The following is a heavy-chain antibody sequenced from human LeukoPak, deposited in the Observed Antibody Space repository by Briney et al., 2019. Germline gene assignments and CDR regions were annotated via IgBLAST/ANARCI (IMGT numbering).Heavy chain of an antibody. CDR3: ARGVYIAAAQYGY. V-gene: IGHV4-59*01. J-gene: IGHJ4*02. CDR2: IYYSGIT. D-gene: IGHD6-13*01. Sequence: SETLSLTCTVSGGSISSYYWSWIRQPPGEGLEWIGYIYYSGITNYNPSLKSRVTISVDTSKNQFSLKLSSVTAADTAVYYCARGVYIAAAQYGYWGQGTLVTVSS. CDR1: GGSISSYY.